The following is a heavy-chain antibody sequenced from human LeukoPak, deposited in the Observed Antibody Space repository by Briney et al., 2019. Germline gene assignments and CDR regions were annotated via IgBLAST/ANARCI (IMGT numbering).Heavy chain of an antibody. CDR2: ISSSSTI. V-gene: IGHV3-48*04. J-gene: IGHJ4*02. CDR3: ARDTGYSSSWYGDNY. Sequence: TGGSLRLSCAASGFTFSSYSMNWVRQAPGKGLEWVSYISSSSTIYYADSVKGRFTISRDNAKNSLYLQMNSLRAEDTAVYYCARDTGYSSSWYGDNYWGQGTLVTVSS. D-gene: IGHD6-13*01. CDR1: GFTFSSYS.